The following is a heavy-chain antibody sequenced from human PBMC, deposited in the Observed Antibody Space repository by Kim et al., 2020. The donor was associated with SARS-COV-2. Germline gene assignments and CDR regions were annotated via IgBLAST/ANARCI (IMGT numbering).Heavy chain of an antibody. Sequence: GGSLRLSCAASGFTFSSYGMHWVRQAPGKGLEWVAVISYDGSNKYYADSVKGRFTISRDNSKNTLYLQMNSLRAEDTAVYYCAKARYCSSTSCYWLQWGYYYYGMDVWGQGTTVTVSS. D-gene: IGHD2-2*01. V-gene: IGHV3-30*18. J-gene: IGHJ6*02. CDR3: AKARYCSSTSCYWLQWGYYYYGMDV. CDR2: ISYDGSNK. CDR1: GFTFSSYG.